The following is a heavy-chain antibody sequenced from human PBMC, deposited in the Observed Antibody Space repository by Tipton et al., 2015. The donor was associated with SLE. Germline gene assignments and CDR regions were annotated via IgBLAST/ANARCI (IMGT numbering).Heavy chain of an antibody. CDR2: INHSGST. Sequence: TLSLTCTVSGGSISSSSYYWGWIRQPPGKGLEWIGEINHSGSTNYNPSLKSRVTISVDTSKNQFSLKLSSVTAADTAVYYCARDGGSYFSYWYFDLWGRGTLVTVSS. CDR1: GGSISSSSYY. CDR3: ARDGGSYFSYWYFDL. D-gene: IGHD1-26*01. J-gene: IGHJ2*01. V-gene: IGHV4-39*07.